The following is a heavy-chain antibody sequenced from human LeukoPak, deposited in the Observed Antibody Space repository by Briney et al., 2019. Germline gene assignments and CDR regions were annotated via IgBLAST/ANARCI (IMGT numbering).Heavy chain of an antibody. J-gene: IGHJ4*02. Sequence: GGSLRLSCAASGFTFNNFGMHWVRQPPGKGLEWVAFIGFEGLHKYYADSVKGRFTIPKDNSKATLYLQMNSLRPEDTAVYYCAKDLHGGYSSDYWGLGTLVTVSS. CDR2: IGFEGLHK. V-gene: IGHV3-30*02. D-gene: IGHD4-23*01. CDR3: AKDLHGGYSSDY. CDR1: GFTFNNFG.